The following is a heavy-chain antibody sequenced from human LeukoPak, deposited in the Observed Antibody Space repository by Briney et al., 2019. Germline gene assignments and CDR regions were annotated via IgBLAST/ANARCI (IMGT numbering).Heavy chain of an antibody. J-gene: IGHJ4*02. CDR1: GYTFTSYG. CDR2: ISVYNGNT. V-gene: IGHV1-18*01. Sequence: ASVKVSCKASGYTFTSYGITWGRQAPAQGLEWMGWISVYNGNTKYAQKFQGRVTMTTDTSTSTAYMELRSLRSDDTAVYYCARDYPVYCSSSSCYALGYWGQGTLVTVSS. CDR3: ARDYPVYCSSSSCYALGY. D-gene: IGHD2-2*01.